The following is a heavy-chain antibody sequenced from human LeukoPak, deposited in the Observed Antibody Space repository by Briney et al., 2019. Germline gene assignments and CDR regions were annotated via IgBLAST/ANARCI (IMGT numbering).Heavy chain of an antibody. CDR2: ISGSGGST. Sequence: GGSLRLSCAASGFTSSSYAMSWVRQAPGKGLEWVSAISGSGGSTYYADSVKGRFTISRDNSKNTLYLQMNSLRAEDTAVYYCAKGNTWIRILDYWGQGTLVTVSS. CDR1: GFTSSSYA. D-gene: IGHD5-18*01. V-gene: IGHV3-23*01. CDR3: AKGNTWIRILDY. J-gene: IGHJ4*02.